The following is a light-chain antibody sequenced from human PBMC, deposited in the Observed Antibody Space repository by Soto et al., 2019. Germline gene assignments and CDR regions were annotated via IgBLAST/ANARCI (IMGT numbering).Light chain of an antibody. CDR3: QQYNSWPPWT. CDR2: DAS. J-gene: IGKJ1*01. CDR1: QSVSNN. Sequence: EIVLTQSPATLSVSPGERVTLSCRASQSVSNNLAWYQQKPGQAPRLLIFDASTRATGIPARFSGSGSGTQFTLTISSLQSEDFVVYHCQQYNSWPPWTFVQGTKVDIK. V-gene: IGKV3-15*01.